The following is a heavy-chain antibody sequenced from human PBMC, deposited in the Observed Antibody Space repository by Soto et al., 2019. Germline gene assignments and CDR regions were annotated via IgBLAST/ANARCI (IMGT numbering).Heavy chain of an antibody. CDR1: GGSFSGYY. CDR3: ANYYGEIGFDH. CDR2: INHSGST. J-gene: IGHJ4*02. Sequence: QVQLQQWGAGLLTPSETLSLTCAVYGGSFSGYYWSWIRQPPGKGLEWIGEINHSGSTNYNPSLKSRVTISVYTSKNQFSLKLSSVTAADTAVYYCANYYGEIGFDHWGQGTLVTVSS. D-gene: IGHD4-17*01. V-gene: IGHV4-34*01.